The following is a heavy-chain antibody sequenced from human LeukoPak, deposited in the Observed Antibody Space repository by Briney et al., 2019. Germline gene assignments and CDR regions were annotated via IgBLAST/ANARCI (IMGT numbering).Heavy chain of an antibody. CDR1: GFTFSSYA. V-gene: IGHV3-23*01. CDR3: AKDPRPGFAAAGTGMRCNWFDP. J-gene: IGHJ5*02. D-gene: IGHD6-13*01. CDR2: VSGSGGST. Sequence: PGGSLRLSCAASGFTFSSYAMSWVRQAPGKGLEWVSAVSGSGGSTYYADPVKGRATLSRDNSKNTRYLQMNGTEADDTAVYFSAKDPRPGFAAAGTGMRCNWFDPWGQGTLVTVSS.